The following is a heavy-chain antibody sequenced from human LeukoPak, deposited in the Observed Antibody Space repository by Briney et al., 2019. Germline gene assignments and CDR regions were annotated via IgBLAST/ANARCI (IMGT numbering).Heavy chain of an antibody. Sequence: GGSLRLSCVASVFTVSSFYMTWVRQAPGRGLEWVSVIYSDGSTYYADSVKGRFTISRDNTKNTLYLQMNSLRAEDTAMYYCARDIRHSSHDYYYGLDVWGQGATVTVSS. CDR1: VFTVSSFY. V-gene: IGHV3-53*01. D-gene: IGHD1-1*01. J-gene: IGHJ6*02. CDR2: IYSDGST. CDR3: ARDIRHSSHDYYYGLDV.